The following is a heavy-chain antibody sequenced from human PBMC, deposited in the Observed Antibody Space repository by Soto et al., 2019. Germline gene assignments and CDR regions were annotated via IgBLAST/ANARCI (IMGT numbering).Heavy chain of an antibody. V-gene: IGHV3-15*07. CDR3: TTGYIGTDRRYYYYGMDV. J-gene: IGHJ6*02. CDR2: IKSKTDGGTT. D-gene: IGHD1-1*01. CDR1: GFTFSNAW. Sequence: GGSLRLSCAASGFTFSNAWMNWVRQAPGKGLEWVGRIKSKTDGGTTDYAAPVKGRFTISRDDSKNTLYLQMNSLKTEDTAVYYCTTGYIGTDRRYYYYGMDVWGQGTTVTVSS.